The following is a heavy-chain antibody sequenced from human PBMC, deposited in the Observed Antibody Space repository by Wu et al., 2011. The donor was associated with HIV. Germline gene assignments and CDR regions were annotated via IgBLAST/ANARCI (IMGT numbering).Heavy chain of an antibody. J-gene: IGHJ2*01. CDR2: INPTDGNT. V-gene: IGHV1-46*01. D-gene: IGHD2-15*01. Sequence: QVQLMQSGAEVKRPGASVKISCTASGFTLTDHYMHWVRQVRGQGLEWMGIINPTDGNTKYEQRFEGRVTMTRDTPTNTVYMELSRLKSDDTAVYFCARAPGDIAVVAPVQIPHWYFELWAVALWSLSPQ. CDR3: ARAPGDIAVVAPVQIPHWYFEL. CDR1: GFTLTDHY.